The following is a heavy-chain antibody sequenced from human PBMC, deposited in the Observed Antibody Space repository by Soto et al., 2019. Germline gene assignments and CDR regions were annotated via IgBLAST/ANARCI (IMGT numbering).Heavy chain of an antibody. D-gene: IGHD2-15*01. J-gene: IGHJ5*02. CDR3: SASPEVELAAAMPRTWFDP. CDR2: IVVGSGNT. Sequence: TVKVSCKASGFTLSSSAIQWLRQTRGEHLKWMGWIVVGSGNTNYPRKYQGRVTITRDTSTKTAYIELSSLRFEDTALYYCSASPEVELAAAMPRTWFDPWRQGTLVTVSS. V-gene: IGHV1-58*02. CDR1: GFTLSSSA.